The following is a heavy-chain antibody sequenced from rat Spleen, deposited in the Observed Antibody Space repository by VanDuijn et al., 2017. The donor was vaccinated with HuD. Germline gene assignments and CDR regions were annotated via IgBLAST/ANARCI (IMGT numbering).Heavy chain of an antibody. J-gene: IGHJ2*01. D-gene: IGHD1-10*01. Sequence: EVQLQESGPGLVKPSQSLSLTCSVTGYSITSSYRWNWIRKFPGNKMEWIGHITYSGSTSYNPSLKSRISITRDTSKYQFFLQLNSVITEDTATYYCVRRRGQVYNNYFDHWGQGVMVTVSS. CDR1: GYSITSSY. CDR3: VRRRGQVYNNYFDH. V-gene: IGHV3-1*01. CDR2: ITYSGST.